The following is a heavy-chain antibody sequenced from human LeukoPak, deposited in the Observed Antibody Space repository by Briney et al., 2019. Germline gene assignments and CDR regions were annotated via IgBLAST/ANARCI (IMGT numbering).Heavy chain of an antibody. CDR3: ARLSHYGPLDY. CDR1: GFTFSSYW. Sequence: GGSLRLSCAASGFTFSSYWMSWVRQAPGKGLEWVANIKQDGSEKYCVDSVKGRFTISRDNAKNSLYLQMNSLRAEDTAVYYCARLSHYGPLDYWGQGTLVTVSS. CDR2: IKQDGSEK. V-gene: IGHV3-7*01. J-gene: IGHJ4*02. D-gene: IGHD3-10*01.